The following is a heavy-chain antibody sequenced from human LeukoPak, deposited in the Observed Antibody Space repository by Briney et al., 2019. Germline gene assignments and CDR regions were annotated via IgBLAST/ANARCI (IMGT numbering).Heavy chain of an antibody. D-gene: IGHD1-26*01. CDR1: GGTFSSYA. J-gene: IGHJ3*02. V-gene: IGHV1-69*05. CDR3: ARVIGGSYHLCAFGI. Sequence: SVKVSCKASGGTFSSYAISWVRQAPGQGLEWMGGIIPIFGTANYAQKFQGRVTITTDESTSTAYMELSSLRSEDTAVYYCARVIGGSYHLCAFGIWGQGTMVTVSS. CDR2: IIPIFGTA.